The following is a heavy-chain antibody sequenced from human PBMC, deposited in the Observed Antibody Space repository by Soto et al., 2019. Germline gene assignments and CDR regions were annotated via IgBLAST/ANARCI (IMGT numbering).Heavy chain of an antibody. D-gene: IGHD5-18*01. CDR1: GVSFSGYD. J-gene: IGHJ6*02. Sequence: AETLSLTCAVYGVSFSGYDWSWIRQPPGKGLEWVWEINHSGSTNYNPTLKSRVTISVDTSKNQFSLKLSSVTAADTAVYYCARGRRYSYGYENFYYYYGMDVWGQGTTVTVSS. V-gene: IGHV4-34*01. CDR2: INHSGST. CDR3: ARGRRYSYGYENFYYYYGMDV.